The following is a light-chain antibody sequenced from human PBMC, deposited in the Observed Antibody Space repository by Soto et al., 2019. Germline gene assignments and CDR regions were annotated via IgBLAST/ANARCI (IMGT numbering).Light chain of an antibody. Sequence: EIVLTQSPATLSLSPGERATLSCRASQSVSSSLAWYQQKPGQAPRLLIYDASSRATGIPARFSGSGSGTYFTLTISSLEPEEFAVYYCQQRSNRQLTFGGGTKWIS. V-gene: IGKV3-11*01. CDR2: DAS. CDR3: QQRSNRQLT. J-gene: IGKJ4*01. CDR1: QSVSSS.